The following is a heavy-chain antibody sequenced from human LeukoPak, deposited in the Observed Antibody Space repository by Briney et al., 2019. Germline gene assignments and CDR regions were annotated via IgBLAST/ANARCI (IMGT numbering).Heavy chain of an antibody. V-gene: IGHV3-7*03. CDR1: GFTFSSYW. Sequence: GGSLRLSCTASGFTFSSYWMNWVRQVPGKELEWAAIIKSDGTEEHYLDSVKGRFTISRDNANNLLFLQMNNLRAEDTAVYYCAKDRSCTNNICHGDFDYWGQGTLVTVSS. D-gene: IGHD2-8*01. J-gene: IGHJ4*02. CDR2: IKSDGTEE. CDR3: AKDRSCTNNICHGDFDY.